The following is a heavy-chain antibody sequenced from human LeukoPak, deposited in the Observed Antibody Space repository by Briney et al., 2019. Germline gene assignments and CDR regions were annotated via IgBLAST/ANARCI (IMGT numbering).Heavy chain of an antibody. V-gene: IGHV4-39*01. J-gene: IGHJ6*03. D-gene: IGHD5-12*01. CDR3: ARQAVATISYYYYMDV. CDR2: IYHSGST. Sequence: SETLSLTCSVSGGSIISSNYYWGWIRQPPGKGLEWIGSIYHSGSTYYNPSLKSRVTISVDTSKKQFSLKLSSVTAADTAVYYCARQAVATISYYYYMDVWGKGTTVTVS. CDR1: GGSIISSNYY.